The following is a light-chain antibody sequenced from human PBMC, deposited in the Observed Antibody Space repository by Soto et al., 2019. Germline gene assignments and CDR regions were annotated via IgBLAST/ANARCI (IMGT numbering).Light chain of an antibody. CDR2: EVS. CDR3: ILHTNISPL. J-gene: IGLJ2*01. CDR1: SSDVGSYDR. Sequence: QSALTQPPSVSGSPGQSVTISCTGTSSDVGSYDRVSWYQQPPGTAPKVIIYEVSNRPSGVPDRFSGSKSGNTASLTISGLQPEDEADYYCILHTNISPLFGGGTKLTVL. V-gene: IGLV2-18*01.